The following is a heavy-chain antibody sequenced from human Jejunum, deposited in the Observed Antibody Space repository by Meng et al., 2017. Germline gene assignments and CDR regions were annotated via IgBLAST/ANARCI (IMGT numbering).Heavy chain of an antibody. J-gene: IGHJ4*02. D-gene: IGHD2-8*02. CDR2: IYYSGSS. V-gene: IGHV4-30-4*01. CDR1: GGSISSGDYY. CDR3: ARHPTGGYNYFDY. Sequence: QVQLQESGPGLVKPSQTLSLTCTVSGGSISSGDYYWSWIRQPPGKGLEWIAYIYYSGSSYSKSSLRSRVIISIDTSKNQFSLILSAVTAADTAVYYCARHPTGGYNYFDYWGQGTLVTVSS.